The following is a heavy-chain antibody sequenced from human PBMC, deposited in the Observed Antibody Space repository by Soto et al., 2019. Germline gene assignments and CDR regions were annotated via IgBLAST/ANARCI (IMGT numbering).Heavy chain of an antibody. CDR2: IIPIFGTA. CDR1: GGTFSSIA. V-gene: IGHV1-69*01. D-gene: IGHD3-22*01. CDR3: ARDTLGYYDSSGYTFDH. J-gene: IGHJ4*02. Sequence: QVQLVQSGAEVKKPGSSVKVSCKASGGTFSSIAISWVRQAPGQGLEWMGGIIPIFGTANYAQKFQGRVTLTADESTSTAYMELSSLRSEDTAVYYWARDTLGYYDSSGYTFDHWGQGTLVTVSS.